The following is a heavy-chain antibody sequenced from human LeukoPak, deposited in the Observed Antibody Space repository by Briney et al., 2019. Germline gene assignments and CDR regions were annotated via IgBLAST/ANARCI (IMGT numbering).Heavy chain of an antibody. CDR1: GFTFSSYA. CDR2: ISYDGSNK. V-gene: IGHV3-30-3*01. CDR3: ARSYDYVWGSGDY. Sequence: GGSLRLSCAASGFTFSSYAMHWVRQAPGKGLEWVAVISYDGSNKYYADSVKGRFTISRDNSKNTLYLQMNSLRAEDTAVYYCARSYDYVWGSGDYWGQGTLVTVSS. D-gene: IGHD3-16*01. J-gene: IGHJ4*02.